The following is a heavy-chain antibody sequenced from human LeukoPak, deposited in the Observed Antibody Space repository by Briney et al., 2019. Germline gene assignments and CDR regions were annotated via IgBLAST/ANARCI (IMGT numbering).Heavy chain of an antibody. CDR1: GYTFTVYY. CDR3: ARVKTRSVFIIYY. CDR2: INPNSSGT. D-gene: IGHD3-10*01. J-gene: IGHJ4*02. V-gene: IGHV1-2*02. Sequence: ASVKVSCKASGYTFTVYYMHWVRQAPGQGLGWMGWINPNSSGTNYAQKFQGRVTMTRDTSISTAYMELSRLRSDDTAVYYCARVKTRSVFIIYYWGQGTLDTLSS.